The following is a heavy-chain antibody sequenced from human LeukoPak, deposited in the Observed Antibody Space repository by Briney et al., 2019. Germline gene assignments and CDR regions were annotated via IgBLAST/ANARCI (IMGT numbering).Heavy chain of an antibody. CDR2: INHSGST. CDR3: ARDTGIAVAGTKAFDY. D-gene: IGHD6-19*01. CDR1: GGSFSGYY. J-gene: IGHJ4*02. V-gene: IGHV4-34*01. Sequence: SETLSLTCAVYGGSFSGYYWSWIRQPPGKGLEWIGEINHSGSTNYNPSLKSRVTISVDTSKNQFSLKLSSVTAADTAVYYCARDTGIAVAGTKAFDYWGQGTLVTVSS.